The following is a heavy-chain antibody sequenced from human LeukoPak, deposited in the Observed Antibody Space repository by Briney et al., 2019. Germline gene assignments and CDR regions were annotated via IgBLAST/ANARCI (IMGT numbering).Heavy chain of an antibody. Sequence: SVKVSCKASGGTFSSYAISWVRQAPGQGLEWMGGIIPIFGTANYAQKFQGRVTITADESTSTAYMELSSLRSEDTAVYYCARGGSGSYYTPHSSAPIDYWGQGTLVTVSS. V-gene: IGHV1-69*13. J-gene: IGHJ4*02. D-gene: IGHD3-10*01. CDR3: ARGGSGSYYTPHSSAPIDY. CDR2: IIPIFGTA. CDR1: GGTFSSYA.